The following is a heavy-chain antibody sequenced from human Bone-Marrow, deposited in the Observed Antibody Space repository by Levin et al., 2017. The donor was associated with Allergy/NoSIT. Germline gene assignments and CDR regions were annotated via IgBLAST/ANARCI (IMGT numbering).Heavy chain of an antibody. D-gene: IGHD2-2*02. V-gene: IGHV4-59*08. CDR1: GASISSFY. CDR3: ARQAVPAAINGFDS. J-gene: IGHJ5*01. CDR2: IYYSGST. Sequence: SQTLSLTCTVSGASISSFYWSWIRQPPGKGLEWIGYIYYSGSTNYSPSLKSRVSMSADMSRNQVYLTMSSVTAADTAVYYCARQAVPAAINGFDSWGQGTLVTVSS.